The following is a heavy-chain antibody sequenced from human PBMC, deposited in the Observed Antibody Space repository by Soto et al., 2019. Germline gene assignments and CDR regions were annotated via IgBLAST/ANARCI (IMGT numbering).Heavy chain of an antibody. CDR3: ARLRGNCSGGSCYPDY. V-gene: IGHV4-61*07. J-gene: IGHJ4*02. D-gene: IGHD2-15*01. Sequence: WTWIRQPPGKGLEWIGYIYYSGSINYHPSLTSRLTISVDTSKNQFSLKLSSVTAADTAVYYCARLRGNCSGGSCYPDYWGQGTLVTVSS. CDR2: IYYSGSI.